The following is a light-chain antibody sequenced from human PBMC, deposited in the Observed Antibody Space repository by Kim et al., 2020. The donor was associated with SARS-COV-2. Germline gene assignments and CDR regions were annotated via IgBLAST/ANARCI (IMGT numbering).Light chain of an antibody. V-gene: IGKV3-15*01. J-gene: IGKJ5*01. CDR3: QQYTTWPLT. CDR2: GGS. Sequence: EIVMTQSPATLSVSPGDRATLSCRASQSVNTNFAWYQQKPGQAPRLLIYGGSTRATGIPARFSGSGSGTEFTLTISSLQSEDFAVYFCQQYTTWPLTFGQGTRLEIK. CDR1: QSVNTN.